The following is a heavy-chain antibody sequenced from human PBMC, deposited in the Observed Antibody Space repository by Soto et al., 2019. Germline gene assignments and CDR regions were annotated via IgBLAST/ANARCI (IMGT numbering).Heavy chain of an antibody. Sequence: GGSLRLSCAASGFAFSSYTMSWVRQTPGKGLEWVSSISASGGSTYYGDSLKGRFTISRDNSKNTLNLHIKSLGVEDSAVYYCAKDRGGFARGWEYYDFCGQGTQATVSS. D-gene: IGHD6-19*01. CDR2: ISASGGST. CDR1: GFAFSSYT. CDR3: AKDRGGFARGWEYYDF. V-gene: IGHV3-23*01. J-gene: IGHJ4*02.